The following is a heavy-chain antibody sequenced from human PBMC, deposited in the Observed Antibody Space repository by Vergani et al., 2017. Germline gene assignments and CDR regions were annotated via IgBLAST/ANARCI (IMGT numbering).Heavy chain of an antibody. V-gene: IGHV4-59*01. CDR3: ARESDATGFFDY. D-gene: IGHD2-15*01. CDR1: GGSFSDYY. CDR2: IYNSGST. J-gene: IGHJ4*02. Sequence: QVQLQESGPGLVKPPGTLSLTCAVYGGSFSDYYWSCIRQPPGKGLEWIGYIYNSGSTNYNPSLKSRVTISVDTSKKQFSLKRSSVTAADTAVYYCARESDATGFFDYWGQGTLVTVSS.